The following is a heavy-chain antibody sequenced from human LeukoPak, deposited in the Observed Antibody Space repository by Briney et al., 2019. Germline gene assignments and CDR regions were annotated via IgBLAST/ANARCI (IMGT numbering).Heavy chain of an antibody. CDR3: ATRQGGNPAY. D-gene: IGHD1-14*01. CDR1: GLTFSSHW. V-gene: IGHV3-74*01. J-gene: IGHJ4*02. CDR2: ITNDGSNT. Sequence: GGSLRLSCAASGLTFSSHWMHWVRQAPGKGLVWVSRITNDGSNTTYADSVKGRFTISRDNAKNMLYLQVNSLRAEDTAVYYCATRQGGNPAYWGQGTLVTVSS.